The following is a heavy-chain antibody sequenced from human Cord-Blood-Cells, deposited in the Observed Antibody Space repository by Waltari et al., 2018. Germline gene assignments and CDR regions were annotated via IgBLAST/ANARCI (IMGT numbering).Heavy chain of an antibody. D-gene: IGHD6-19*01. CDR2: IYYSGST. Sequence: QLQLQESGPGLVKPSETLSLTCTVSGGSISSSSYYWGWFRQPPGKGLEWIGSIYYSGSTYYNPSLKSRVTISVDTSKNQFSLKLSSVTAADTAVYYCARGQPVADYYFDYWGQGTLVTVSS. V-gene: IGHV4-39*01. CDR3: ARGQPVADYYFDY. CDR1: GGSISSSSYY. J-gene: IGHJ4*02.